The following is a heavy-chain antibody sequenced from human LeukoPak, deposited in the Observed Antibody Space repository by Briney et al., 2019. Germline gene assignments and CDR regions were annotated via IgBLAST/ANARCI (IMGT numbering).Heavy chain of an antibody. V-gene: IGHV3-7*02. CDR3: AKNGGPHGMDV. CDR2: IKHDGSET. CDR1: GFTFSNIW. D-gene: IGHD3-16*01. Sequence: GSLRLSCAASGFTFSNIWMSWVRQAPGKGLEWVANIKHDGSETNYVDSVKGRFTISRDNAKNSLHLQMNSLRVEDTAVYYCAKNGGPHGMDVWGQGTTVIVSS. J-gene: IGHJ6*02.